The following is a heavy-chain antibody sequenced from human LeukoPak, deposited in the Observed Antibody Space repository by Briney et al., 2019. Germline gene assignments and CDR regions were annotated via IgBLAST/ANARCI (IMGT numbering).Heavy chain of an antibody. V-gene: IGHV3-53*01. CDR2: IYSGGST. J-gene: IGHJ6*02. D-gene: IGHD1-26*01. Sequence: GGSLRLSCAASGFTVSSNYMSWVRQAPGKGLEWVSVIYSGGSTYYADSVKGRFTISRDNSKNTLYLQMNSLRAEDTAVYYCARDLPLKTYSGSYSEGYYYYYYGMDVWGQGTTVTVSS. CDR3: ARDLPLKTYSGSYSEGYYYYYYGMDV. CDR1: GFTVSSNY.